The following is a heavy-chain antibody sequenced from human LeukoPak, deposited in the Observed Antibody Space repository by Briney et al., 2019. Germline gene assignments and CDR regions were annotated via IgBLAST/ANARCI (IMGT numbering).Heavy chain of an antibody. CDR1: GFTFSENW. Sequence: GGSLRLSCVASGFTFSENWMHWVRQAPGKGLAWVSHINRDGGLTNYADSVKGRFTISRDDSKNILGLQMNSLRAEDTAVYFCARAMAVIYSYGKQDYWGQGTLVTVSS. CDR2: INRDGGLT. CDR3: ARAMAVIYSYGKQDY. D-gene: IGHD5-18*01. V-gene: IGHV3-74*01. J-gene: IGHJ4*02.